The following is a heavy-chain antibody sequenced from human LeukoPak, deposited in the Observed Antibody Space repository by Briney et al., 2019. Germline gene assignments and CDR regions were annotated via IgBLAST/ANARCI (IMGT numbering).Heavy chain of an antibody. V-gene: IGHV3-66*01. Sequence: GGSLRLSCAASGFTVSSNYMSWVRQAPGKGLEWVSVIYSGGSTYYADSVKGRFTISRDNSKNTLYLQTNSLRADDTAVYYCARSEVLRYFDWLLSGDYWGQGTLVTVSS. CDR3: ARSEVLRYFDWLLSGDY. D-gene: IGHD3-9*01. J-gene: IGHJ4*02. CDR2: IYSGGST. CDR1: GFTVSSNY.